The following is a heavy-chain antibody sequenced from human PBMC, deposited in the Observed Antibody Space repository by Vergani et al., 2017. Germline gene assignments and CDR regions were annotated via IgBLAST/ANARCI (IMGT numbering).Heavy chain of an antibody. V-gene: IGHV7-4-1*02. CDR2: INTNTGNP. Sequence: QVQLVQSGAEVKKPGSSVKVSCKASGGTFSSYAISWVRQAPGQGLEWMGWINTNTGNPTYAQGFTGRFVFSLDTSVSTAYLQISSLKAEDTAVYYCARDTFYDSSGYYYDWGQGTLVTVSS. J-gene: IGHJ4*02. CDR3: ARDTFYDSSGYYYD. CDR1: GGTFSSYA. D-gene: IGHD3-22*01.